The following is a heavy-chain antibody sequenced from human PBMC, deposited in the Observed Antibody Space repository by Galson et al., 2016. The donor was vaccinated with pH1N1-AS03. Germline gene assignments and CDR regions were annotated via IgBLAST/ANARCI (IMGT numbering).Heavy chain of an antibody. Sequence: CAASGFIFSDYAMHWVRQAPGKGLEWVAFVSYDTARQQYADSVKGRFTISKDRPRNMLYLEMNNLRVEDTAVYYCVKETGFSGTWYPFHQWGQGTLVRVSA. CDR2: VSYDTARQ. J-gene: IGHJ1*01. V-gene: IGHV3-30-3*01. CDR1: GFIFSDYA. D-gene: IGHD6-13*01. CDR3: VKETGFSGTWYPFHQ.